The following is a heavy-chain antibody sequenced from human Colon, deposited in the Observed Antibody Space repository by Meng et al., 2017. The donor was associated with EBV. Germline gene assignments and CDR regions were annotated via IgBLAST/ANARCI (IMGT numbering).Heavy chain of an antibody. Sequence: QDPLPGQVSGLGILSGTLSLSRAFSGGSSSSSRWWTWVRQPPGKGLEWIWGVYHTESTNSNPSLKSRPTISVDKSKNQFSLNLTSVTAADTAVYYCSRVWQSLTAFVDSWGQGTLVTVSS. CDR1: GGSSSSSRW. D-gene: IGHD2-21*01. J-gene: IGHJ4*02. V-gene: IGHV4-4*02. CDR2: VYHTEST. CDR3: SRVWQSLTAFVDS.